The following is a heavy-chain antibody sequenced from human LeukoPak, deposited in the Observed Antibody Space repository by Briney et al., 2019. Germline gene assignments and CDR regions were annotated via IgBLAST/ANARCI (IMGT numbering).Heavy chain of an antibody. CDR3: ARESYGSGTWFDP. CDR2: INPNSGGT. J-gene: IGHJ5*02. D-gene: IGHD3-10*01. Sequence: ASVKVSCKASGYTFTGYYMHWVRQAPGQGLEWMGWINPNSGGTNYAQKFQGRVTMTRDTSISTAYMELSRLRSDDTAVYYCARESYGSGTWFDPWGQGTLVTVSS. CDR1: GYTFTGYY. V-gene: IGHV1-2*02.